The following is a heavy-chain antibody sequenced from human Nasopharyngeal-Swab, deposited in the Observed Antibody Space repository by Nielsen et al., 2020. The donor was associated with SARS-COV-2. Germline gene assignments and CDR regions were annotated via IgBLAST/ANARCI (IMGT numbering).Heavy chain of an antibody. Sequence: GGSLRLSCAASGFTFSSYWMSWVRQAPGKGLEWVAHIKQSGSGQYYVDSVKGRFTISRDNAKNSLSLQMNSLRAEDTAVYYCARYCSTTSCPRGFDYWGQGTPVTVSS. V-gene: IGHV3-7*01. CDR1: GFTFSSYW. D-gene: IGHD2-2*01. CDR3: ARYCSTTSCPRGFDY. CDR2: IKQSGSGQ. J-gene: IGHJ4*02.